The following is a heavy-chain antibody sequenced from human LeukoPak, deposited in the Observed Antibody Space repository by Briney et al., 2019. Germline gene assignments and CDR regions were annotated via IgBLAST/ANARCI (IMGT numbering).Heavy chain of an antibody. CDR1: GFTFDDYG. D-gene: IGHD5-24*01. CDR2: INWNGGST. V-gene: IGHV3-20*04. Sequence: GGSLRLSCAASGFTFDDYGMSWVRQAPGKGLEWVSGINWNGGSTGYADSVKGRFTISRDNAKNSLYLQMNSLRAEDTAVYYCANDLREMATIAVLSLVDYWGQGTLVTVSS. CDR3: ANDLREMATIAVLSLVDY. J-gene: IGHJ4*02.